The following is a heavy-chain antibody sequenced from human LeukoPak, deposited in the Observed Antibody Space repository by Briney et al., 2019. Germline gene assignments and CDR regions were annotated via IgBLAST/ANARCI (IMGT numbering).Heavy chain of an antibody. Sequence: GGSLRLSCATSGFTFSSYGLHWVRQAPGKGLEGVAVILYDGSDQYYPDSVKGRFTISRDDSKNTLYLEMNSLRAEDTAVYYCARDSGPLDTWGQGTLVTVSS. V-gene: IGHV3-33*01. CDR3: ARDSGPLDT. J-gene: IGHJ5*02. CDR2: ILYDGSDQ. CDR1: GFTFSSYG. D-gene: IGHD7-27*01.